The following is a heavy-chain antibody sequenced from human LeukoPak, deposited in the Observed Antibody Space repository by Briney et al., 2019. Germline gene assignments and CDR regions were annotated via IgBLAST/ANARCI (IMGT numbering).Heavy chain of an antibody. D-gene: IGHD3-22*01. J-gene: IGHJ4*02. CDR2: IYSGGST. CDR3: ARGDYYDSSGHWGYFDY. CDR1: GFTVSSNY. V-gene: IGHV3-53*01. Sequence: PGGSLSLSCAASGFTVSSNYMSWVRQAPGKGLEWVSVIYSGGSTHYADSVKGRFTISRDNSKNTLYLQMNSLRAEDTAVYYCARGDYYDSSGHWGYFDYWGQGTLVTVSS.